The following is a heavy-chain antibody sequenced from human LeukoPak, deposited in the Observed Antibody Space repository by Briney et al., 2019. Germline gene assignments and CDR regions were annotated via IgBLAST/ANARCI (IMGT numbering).Heavy chain of an antibody. D-gene: IGHD3-10*01. CDR2: INPNSGGT. CDR1: GYTFTGYY. Sequence: VASVKVSCKASGYTFTGYYMHWVRQAPGQGLEWMGWINPNSGGTNYAQKFQGRVTMTRDTSISTAYMELSRLRSDDTAVYYCARALSRMVRGVICPSTGCILGYWGQGTLVTVSS. CDR3: ARALSRMVRGVICPSTGCILGY. J-gene: IGHJ4*02. V-gene: IGHV1-2*02.